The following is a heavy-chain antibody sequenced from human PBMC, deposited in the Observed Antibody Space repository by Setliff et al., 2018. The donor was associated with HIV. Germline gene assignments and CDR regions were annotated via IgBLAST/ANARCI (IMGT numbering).Heavy chain of an antibody. CDR1: GYTFTDYF. Sequence: ASVKVSCKASGYTFTDYFVHCARQAHGQGLEWRGRVDPENHQPLYAEKLQGRVTITADTSTDTAYVEWSSLGSEDTAVYYCAIGYSHGPNYWGQGTLVTVYS. CDR2: VDPENHQP. CDR3: AIGYSHGPNY. J-gene: IGHJ4*02. D-gene: IGHD5-18*01. V-gene: IGHV1-69-2*01.